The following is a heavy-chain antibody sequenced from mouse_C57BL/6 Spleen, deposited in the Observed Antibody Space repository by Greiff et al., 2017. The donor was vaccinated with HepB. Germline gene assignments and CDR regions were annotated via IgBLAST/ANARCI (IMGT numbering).Heavy chain of an antibody. CDR1: GYTFTSYW. J-gene: IGHJ3*01. Sequence: VQLQQPGAELVMPGASVKLSCKASGYTFTSYWMHWVKQRPGQGLEWIGEIDPSDSYTNYNQKFKGKSTLTVDKSSSTAYMQLSSLTSEDSEVYYCARSTTVVATDWGQGTLVTVSA. CDR2: IDPSDSYT. CDR3: ARSTTVVATD. V-gene: IGHV1-69*01. D-gene: IGHD1-1*01.